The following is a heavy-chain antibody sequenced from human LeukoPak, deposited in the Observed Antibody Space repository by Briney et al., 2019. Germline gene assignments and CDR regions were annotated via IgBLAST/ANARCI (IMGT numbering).Heavy chain of an antibody. D-gene: IGHD1-1*01. J-gene: IGHJ3*02. CDR1: GFTFSSYA. CDR3: ARGPLPTTRAFDI. V-gene: IGHV3-23*01. CDR2: ISVNGGTT. Sequence: GGSLRLSCAASGFTFSSYAMTWVRQAPGKGLEWVSSISVNGGTTYYANSVRGRFTISRDNSKNTLYLQMNSLRAEDTAVYYCARGPLPTTRAFDIWGQGTLVTVSS.